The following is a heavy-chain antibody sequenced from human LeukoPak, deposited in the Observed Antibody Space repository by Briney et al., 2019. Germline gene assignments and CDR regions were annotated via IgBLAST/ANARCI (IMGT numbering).Heavy chain of an antibody. CDR3: ARLPIKDSAFDI. V-gene: IGHV4-59*08. D-gene: IGHD2-15*01. Sequence: PSEALSLTCTVSGGSISSYYWSWIRQPPGKGLEWIGYIYYSGSTNYNPSLKSRVTISVDTSKNQFSLKLSSVTAADTAVYYCARLPIKDSAFDIWGQGTMVTVSS. CDR2: IYYSGST. CDR1: GGSISSYY. J-gene: IGHJ3*02.